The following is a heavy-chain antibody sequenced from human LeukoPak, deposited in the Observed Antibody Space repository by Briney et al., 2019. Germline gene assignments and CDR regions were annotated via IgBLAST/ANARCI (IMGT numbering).Heavy chain of an antibody. CDR3: AKFVGSGWYNFDY. D-gene: IGHD6-19*01. V-gene: IGHV3-7*03. J-gene: IGHJ4*02. CDR1: GFTFSSYW. CDR2: IKQDGSEK. Sequence: GGSLRLSCAASGFTFSSYWMSWVRQAPGKGLEWVANIKQDGSEKYYVDSVRGRFTISRDNAKNSLSLQMNSLRVEDTAVYYCAKFVGSGWYNFDYWGQGTLVTVSS.